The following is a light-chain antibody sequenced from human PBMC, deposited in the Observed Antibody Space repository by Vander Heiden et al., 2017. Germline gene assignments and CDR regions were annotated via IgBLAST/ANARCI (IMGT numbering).Light chain of an antibody. CDR2: DAS. CDR3: QQYDNLPRT. V-gene: IGKV1-33*01. CDR1: QDISNY. Sequence: SPSPLSASVGDRVTITCQASQDISNYLNWYQQKPGKAPKLLIYDASNLETGVPSRFSGSGSGTDFTFTISSLQPEDIATYYCQQYDNLPRTFGQGTKVEIK. J-gene: IGKJ1*01.